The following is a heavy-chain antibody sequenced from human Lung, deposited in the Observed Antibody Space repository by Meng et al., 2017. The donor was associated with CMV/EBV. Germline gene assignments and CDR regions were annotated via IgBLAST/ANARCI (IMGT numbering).Heavy chain of an antibody. D-gene: IGHD3-22*01. CDR3: ARGSTSVTMIVVVFTAASLAYDS. CDR1: SGSFSGYD. Sequence: SETLSLTCAVYSGSFSGYDWTWIRQSPGKGLEWNGEINHRGSTNYNPSLKSRLTISLDTSKNQFSLKLKSVTAADTAVYYCARGSTSVTMIVVVFTAASLAYDSWGQGXLVTVSS. CDR2: INHRGST. V-gene: IGHV4-34*01. J-gene: IGHJ4*02.